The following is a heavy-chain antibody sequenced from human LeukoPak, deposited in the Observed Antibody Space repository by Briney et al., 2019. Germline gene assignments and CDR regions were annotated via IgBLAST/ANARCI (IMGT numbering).Heavy chain of an antibody. V-gene: IGHV3-9*01. CDR1: GFTFGGYA. Sequence: GGSLRLSCAASGFTFGGYAMRWVRQAPGKGLEWVSGISGSGGSTFYADSVKGRFTISRDNAKNSLYLQMNSLRAEDTAVYYCAKPLHSTHNLLWFGEAEYYFDYWGQGPLVPVSS. D-gene: IGHD3-10*01. CDR3: AKPLHSTHNLLWFGEAEYYFDY. J-gene: IGHJ4*02. CDR2: ISGSGGST.